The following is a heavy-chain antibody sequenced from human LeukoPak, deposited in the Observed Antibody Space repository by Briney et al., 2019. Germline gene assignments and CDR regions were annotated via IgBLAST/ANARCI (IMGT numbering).Heavy chain of an antibody. CDR3: ARITSKDDDY. V-gene: IGHV1-8*01. D-gene: IGHD3-10*01. J-gene: IGHJ4*02. Sequence: ASVKVSCKASGYTFTSYDISWVRQATGQGPEWMGWMNPNSGNTGYAEKFQGRVTMTRNTSIRTAYMELSSLRSEDTAVYYCARITSKDDDYWGQGTLVTVSS. CDR1: GYTFTSYD. CDR2: MNPNSGNT.